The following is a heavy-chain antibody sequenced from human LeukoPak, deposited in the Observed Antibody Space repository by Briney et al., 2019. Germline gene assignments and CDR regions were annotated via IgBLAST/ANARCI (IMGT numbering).Heavy chain of an antibody. CDR2: ISGSGDST. V-gene: IGHV3-23*01. Sequence: GGSLRLSCAASGFTFGSYAMSWVRQAPGKGLEWVSAISGSGDSTYYGDSVKGRFTISRDNSKNTLYLQMNSLRAEDTAVYYCAKTRPLDSSSWSHGDYWGQGTLVTVSS. CDR1: GFTFGSYA. J-gene: IGHJ4*02. D-gene: IGHD6-13*01. CDR3: AKTRPLDSSSWSHGDY.